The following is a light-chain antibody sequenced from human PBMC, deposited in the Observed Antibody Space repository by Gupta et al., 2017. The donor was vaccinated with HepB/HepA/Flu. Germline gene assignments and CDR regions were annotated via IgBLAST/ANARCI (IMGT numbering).Light chain of an antibody. J-gene: IGKJ1*01. CDR2: SAS. Sequence: EVVLTPSPATLSWSPGERATLSCRASQSVNSYLAWYQQRPGQAPRLLLYSASSRATGIPARFIGSGSGTDFTLTISRLEPEDFAVYYCQHRGTFGQGTNVEIK. CDR3: QHRGT. V-gene: IGKV3-11*01. CDR1: QSVNSY.